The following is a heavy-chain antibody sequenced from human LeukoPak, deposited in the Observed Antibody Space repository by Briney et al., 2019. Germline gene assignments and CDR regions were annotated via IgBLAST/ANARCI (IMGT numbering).Heavy chain of an antibody. J-gene: IGHJ1*01. CDR3: AKGSLRYFDWLLYFQH. CDR2: ISGSGGST. D-gene: IGHD3-9*01. V-gene: IGHV3-23*01. Sequence: GGSLRLSCAASGFTFSSYAMSWVRQAPGKGLEWVSAISGSGGSTYYADSVKGRFTISRDNSKNTLYLQMNSLRAEDTAVYYCAKGSLRYFDWLLYFQHWGQGTLVTVSS. CDR1: GFTFSSYA.